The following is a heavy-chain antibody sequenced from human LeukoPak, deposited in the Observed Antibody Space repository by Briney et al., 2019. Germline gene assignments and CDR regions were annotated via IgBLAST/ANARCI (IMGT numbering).Heavy chain of an antibody. J-gene: IGHJ4*02. CDR2: ISGSVGST. V-gene: IGHV3-23*01. D-gene: IGHD6-19*01. CDR3: AKAGIAVPATPEY. CDR1: GFTFSSYA. Sequence: SGGSLRLSCAASGFTFSSYAMSWVRQAPGKGLEWVSAISGSVGSTYYADSVKGRFIISRDNSKNTLYLQMNSLRAEDTAVYYCAKAGIAVPATPEYCGQGTQVTVSS.